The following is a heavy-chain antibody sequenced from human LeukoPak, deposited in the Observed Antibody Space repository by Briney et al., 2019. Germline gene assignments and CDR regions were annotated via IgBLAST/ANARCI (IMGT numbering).Heavy chain of an antibody. V-gene: IGHV1-18*01. CDR1: GYSFTTYG. Sequence: VASVKVSCKASGYSFTTYGISWVRQAPGQGLEWMGWINADNGNTNHAQKFQGRVTMTTDTSTSTAYMELRGLRSDDAAVYYCAREAAAGWIDYWGQGTLVTVPS. D-gene: IGHD6-13*01. J-gene: IGHJ4*02. CDR2: INADNGNT. CDR3: AREAAAGWIDY.